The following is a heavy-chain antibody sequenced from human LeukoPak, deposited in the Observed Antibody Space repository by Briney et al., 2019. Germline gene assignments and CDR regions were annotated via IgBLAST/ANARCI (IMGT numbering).Heavy chain of an antibody. CDR1: GYTLTELS. Sequence: ASVRVSSKVSGYTLTELSMHWVRQAPGKGLEWMGGFDPEDGETIYAQKFQGRVTMTEDTSTDTAYMELSSLRSEDTAVYYCATCNPYYYGSRNLKELDYWGQGTLVTVSS. V-gene: IGHV1-24*01. CDR3: ATCNPYYYGSRNLKELDY. D-gene: IGHD3-10*01. J-gene: IGHJ4*02. CDR2: FDPEDGET.